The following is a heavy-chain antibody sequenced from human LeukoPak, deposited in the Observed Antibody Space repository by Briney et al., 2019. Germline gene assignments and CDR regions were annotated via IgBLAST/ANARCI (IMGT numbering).Heavy chain of an antibody. J-gene: IGHJ4*02. V-gene: IGHV1-24*01. CDR1: GYTLTELS. CDR3: ATAPLYGDYLIH. D-gene: IGHD4-17*01. Sequence: GASVKVSYKVSGYTLTELSMHWVRQAPGKGLEWMGGFDPEDGETIYAQKFQGRVTMTEDTSTDTAYMELSSLRSEDTAVYYCATAPLYGDYLIHWGQGTLVTVSS. CDR2: FDPEDGET.